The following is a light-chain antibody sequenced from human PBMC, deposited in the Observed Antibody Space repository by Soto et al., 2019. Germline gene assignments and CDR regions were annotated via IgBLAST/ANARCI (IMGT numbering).Light chain of an antibody. CDR3: QQYNNWPFS. CDR1: QSVRSSH. Sequence: EIVLTQSRGTLSLSPGERATLYCRTSQSVRSSHLAWYQQKPGQAPRLLIYHASTRATGIPARFSGSGSGTDFTLTISGLQSEDSAVYFCQQYNNWPFSFGQGTRLEIK. J-gene: IGKJ5*01. CDR2: HAS. V-gene: IGKV3D-15*01.